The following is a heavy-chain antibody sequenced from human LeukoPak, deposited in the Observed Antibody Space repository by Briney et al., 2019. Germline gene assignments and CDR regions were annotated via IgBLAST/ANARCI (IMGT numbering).Heavy chain of an antibody. Sequence: GGSLRLSCAASGLTFNKAWMGWVRQAPGKGLELVANIKEDGSEKYYVDSVKGRFTISRDNAKNSLYLQMNRLRVEDTALYYCVYGGSYYVAWGQGTLVTVSS. CDR1: GLTFNKAW. V-gene: IGHV3-7*01. J-gene: IGHJ5*02. D-gene: IGHD1-26*01. CDR2: IKEDGSEK. CDR3: VYGGSYYVA.